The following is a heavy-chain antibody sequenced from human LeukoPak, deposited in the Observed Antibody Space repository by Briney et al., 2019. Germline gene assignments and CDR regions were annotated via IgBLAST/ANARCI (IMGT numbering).Heavy chain of an antibody. Sequence: PSQTLSLTCTVSGGSISSGDYYWSWIRQPPGRGLEWIEYIYYSGSTYYNPSLKSRVTISVDTSKNQFSLKLSSVTAADTAVYYCAREKRVYPRWFDPWGQGTLVTVSS. D-gene: IGHD3-10*01. J-gene: IGHJ5*02. CDR1: GGSISSGDYY. V-gene: IGHV4-30-4*01. CDR3: AREKRVYPRWFDP. CDR2: IYYSGST.